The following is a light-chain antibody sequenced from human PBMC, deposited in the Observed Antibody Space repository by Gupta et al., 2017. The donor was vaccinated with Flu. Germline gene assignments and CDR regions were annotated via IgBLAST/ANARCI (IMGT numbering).Light chain of an antibody. V-gene: IGKV2-30*01. CDR3: KRGTTPLT. CDR2: EVS. Sequence: DVVMTQSPLSLPVTLVRPASITCRSSQSLVYKNGITYLKWFQQRPGQSPRRLIYEVSNRDSGVPNIFSGSGSGTDFTLKISRVEAEDVGVYYCKRGTTPLTFGQGTKVEI. CDR1: QSLVYKNGITY. J-gene: IGKJ2*01.